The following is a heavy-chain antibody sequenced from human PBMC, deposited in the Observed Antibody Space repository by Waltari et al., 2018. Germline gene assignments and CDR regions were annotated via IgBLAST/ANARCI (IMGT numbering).Heavy chain of an antibody. D-gene: IGHD6-19*01. CDR1: GYTFTSYA. Sequence: QVQLVQSGAEVKKPGASVKVSCKASGYTFTSYAMHWVRQAPGQRLEWMGWINAGNGNTKYSQKFQGRGTITRDTSASTAYMELSSLRSEDTAVYYCARRIAVAGTSHYYGMDVWGQGTTVTVSS. V-gene: IGHV1-3*01. CDR2: INAGNGNT. J-gene: IGHJ6*02. CDR3: ARRIAVAGTSHYYGMDV.